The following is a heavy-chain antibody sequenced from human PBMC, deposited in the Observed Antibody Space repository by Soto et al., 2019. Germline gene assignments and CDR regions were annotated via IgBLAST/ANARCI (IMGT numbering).Heavy chain of an antibody. CDR1: GFTFSKAW. CDR3: TSDHFYDSSGFYSPCFDY. J-gene: IGHJ4*02. Sequence: EVQLVESGGGLVKPGGSLRLSCAASGFTFSKAWMNWVRQAPGKGLEWVGRVKSEDEGGTIDYAAPVKGRFISSRDDSKHMLNLQLNSLKTEDTAVYYCTSDHFYDSSGFYSPCFDYWGQGALVTVSS. D-gene: IGHD3-22*01. V-gene: IGHV3-15*07. CDR2: VKSEDEGGTI.